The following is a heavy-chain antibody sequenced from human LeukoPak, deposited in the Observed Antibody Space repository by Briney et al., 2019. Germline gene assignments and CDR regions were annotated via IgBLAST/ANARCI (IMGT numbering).Heavy chain of an antibody. D-gene: IGHD3-22*01. CDR1: GYTFTAYY. Sequence: GASVKVSCKASGYTFTAYYIHWVRQAPGQGLEWMGRLNPNSGGTNYAQKFQGRVTMTRDTSISTAYVEVSRLTSDDTAVYYCTRDDYYDSSTEDYWGQGTLVTVSS. V-gene: IGHV1-2*06. CDR2: LNPNSGGT. J-gene: IGHJ4*02. CDR3: TRDDYYDSSTEDY.